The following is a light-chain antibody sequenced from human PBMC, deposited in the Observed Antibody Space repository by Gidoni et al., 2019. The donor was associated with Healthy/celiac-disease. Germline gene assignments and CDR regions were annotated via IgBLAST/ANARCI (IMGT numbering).Light chain of an antibody. Sequence: EVMLTQTRGTFSLSPRERASLSCRSSQSVSSSYLAWYQQKTGQAPRMLIYGASSRFTSSPERFSGSGSGTDFTLTISRLEHDDFAVYYCQQYGSSHPITFGQGTRLEIK. V-gene: IGKV3-20*01. J-gene: IGKJ5*01. CDR1: QSVSSSY. CDR2: GAS. CDR3: QQYGSSHPIT.